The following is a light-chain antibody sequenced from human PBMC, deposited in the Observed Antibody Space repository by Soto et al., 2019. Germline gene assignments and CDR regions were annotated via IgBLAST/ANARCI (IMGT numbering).Light chain of an antibody. CDR2: DVT. V-gene: IGLV2-11*01. CDR3: CSYAGSYTFYV. Sequence: QSALTQPRSVSGSPGQSVTISCTGTSGDVGLYDYVSWYQHRPGKAPKLMIYDVTKRPSGVPDRFSGSKSGNTASLTVSGLQAEDEADYYCCSYAGSYTFYVFGTGTKVTV. CDR1: SGDVGLYDY. J-gene: IGLJ1*01.